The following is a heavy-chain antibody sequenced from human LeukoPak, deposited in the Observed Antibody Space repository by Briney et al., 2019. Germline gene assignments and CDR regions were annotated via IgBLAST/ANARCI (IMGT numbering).Heavy chain of an antibody. D-gene: IGHD4-17*01. CDR2: ISTSSSYI. J-gene: IGHJ4*02. CDR1: GFTFSSYS. V-gene: IGHV3-21*01. CDR3: ARDPRDYPFDY. Sequence: GGSLRLSCAASGFTFSSYSMNWVRQAPGKGLECVSSISTSSSYIYYADSVKGRFTISRDNAKNSLYLQMNSLRAEDTAVYYCARDPRDYPFDYWGQGALVTVSS.